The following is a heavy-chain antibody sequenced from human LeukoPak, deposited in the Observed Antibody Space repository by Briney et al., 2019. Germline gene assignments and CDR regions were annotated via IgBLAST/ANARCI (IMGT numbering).Heavy chain of an antibody. CDR2: IIPIQGIA. Sequence: GASVKVSCKASGGTFSSYAISWVRQAPGQGLEWMGRIIPIQGIANYAQKFQGRVTITADKSTSTAYMELSSLRSEDTAVYYCARFDYVNYVDYWGQGTLVTVSS. J-gene: IGHJ4*02. CDR3: ARFDYVNYVDY. V-gene: IGHV1-69*04. CDR1: GGTFSSYA. D-gene: IGHD3-16*01.